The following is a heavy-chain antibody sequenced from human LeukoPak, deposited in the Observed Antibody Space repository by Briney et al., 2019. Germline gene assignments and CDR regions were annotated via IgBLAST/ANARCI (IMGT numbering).Heavy chain of an antibody. CDR3: AKTARYYDSSDYLIFDI. V-gene: IGHV3-23*01. J-gene: IGHJ3*02. CDR2: ISGSAGST. Sequence: GGSLRLSCAGSGFTFSNYAMSWVRQAPGKGLEWVSVISGSAGSTDYADSVKGRFTISRDNSKNTLYLQMKSLRAEDTAVFYCAKTARYYDSSDYLIFDIWGQGTMVTVSS. CDR1: GFTFSNYA. D-gene: IGHD3-22*01.